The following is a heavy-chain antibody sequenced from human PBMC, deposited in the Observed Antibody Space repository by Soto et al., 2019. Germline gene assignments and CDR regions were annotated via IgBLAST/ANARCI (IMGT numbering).Heavy chain of an antibody. D-gene: IGHD3-9*01. CDR1: GGSYSTYN. V-gene: IGHV4-34*01. J-gene: IGHJ3*02. Sequence: KSSETLSLTCVVSGGSYSTYNYNWIRPAPGKRLEGIGETHHSVGNNYSPSPESRVTMPLDTSKDHFSMKLTSVSSADTAVYYCARGGSNDWQVDLDMWAQAAMETV. CDR3: ARGGSNDWQVDLDM. CDR2: THHSVGN.